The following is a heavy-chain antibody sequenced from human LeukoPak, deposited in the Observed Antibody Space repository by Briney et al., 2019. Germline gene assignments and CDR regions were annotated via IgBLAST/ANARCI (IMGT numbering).Heavy chain of an antibody. CDR3: ARVGATKEMVIDY. CDR1: GGSISSGSYY. J-gene: IGHJ4*02. Sequence: SETLSLTCTVSGGSISSGSYYWSWIRQPPGKGLEWIGSIYYSGSTYYNPSLKSRVTISVDTSKNQFSLKLSSVTAADTAVYYCARVGATKEMVIDYWGQGTLVTVSS. D-gene: IGHD1-26*01. CDR2: IYYSGST. V-gene: IGHV4-39*01.